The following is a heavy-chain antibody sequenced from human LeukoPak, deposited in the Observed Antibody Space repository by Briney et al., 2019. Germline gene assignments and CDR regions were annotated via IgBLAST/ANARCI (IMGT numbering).Heavy chain of an antibody. CDR2: IKQDGSEK. D-gene: IGHD3-10*01. V-gene: IGHV3-7*01. Sequence: GGSLRLSCVASGFTFSSYGMHWVRQAPGKGLEWVANIKQDGSEKYYVDSVKGRFTISRDNAKNSLYLQMNSLRAEDTAVYYCARCGSGSSCAFDIWGQGTMVTVSS. CDR3: ARCGSGSSCAFDI. J-gene: IGHJ3*02. CDR1: GFTFSSYG.